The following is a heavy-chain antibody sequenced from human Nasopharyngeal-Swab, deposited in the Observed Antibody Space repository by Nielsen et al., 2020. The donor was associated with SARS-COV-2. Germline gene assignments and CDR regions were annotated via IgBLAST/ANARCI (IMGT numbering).Heavy chain of an antibody. J-gene: IGHJ3*02. V-gene: IGHV2-70*04. CDR3: ARTSTLTTYSSGWNDAFDI. D-gene: IGHD6-19*01. CDR2: IDWDDDK. Sequence: WIRQPPGKALEWLARIDWDDDKFYSTSLKTRLTISKDTSKNQVVLTMTNMDPVDTATHYCARTSTLTTYSSGWNDAFDIWGQGTMVTVSS.